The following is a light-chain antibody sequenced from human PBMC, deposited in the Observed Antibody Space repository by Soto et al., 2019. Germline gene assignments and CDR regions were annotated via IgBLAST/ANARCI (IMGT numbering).Light chain of an antibody. Sequence: DIQMTQSPSTLTAAVGDRVTITCRASQCISSWLAWYQQKPGKAPKLLIYKASSLESGVPSRFSGSGSGTEFTLTISSLQPDDFATYYCQQYNSYSRAFGQGTKVEIK. CDR2: KAS. J-gene: IGKJ1*01. CDR3: QQYNSYSRA. CDR1: QCISSW. V-gene: IGKV1-5*03.